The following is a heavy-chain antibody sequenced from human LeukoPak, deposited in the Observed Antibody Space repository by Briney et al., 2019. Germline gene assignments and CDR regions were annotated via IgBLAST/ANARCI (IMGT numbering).Heavy chain of an antibody. CDR3: ARAFTIFGAGGFDV. CDR1: GDSFNNYN. CDR2: IYVTGNT. V-gene: IGHV4-4*07. J-gene: IGHJ3*01. Sequence: PSETLSLTCTISGDSFNNYNWNWIRQPAGKGLEWIGRIYVTGNTNYNPSLKSRVAMSVDTSKNHFSLRLTSVTAADTAVYYCARAFTIFGAGGFDVWGQGTFVTVSS. D-gene: IGHD3-3*01.